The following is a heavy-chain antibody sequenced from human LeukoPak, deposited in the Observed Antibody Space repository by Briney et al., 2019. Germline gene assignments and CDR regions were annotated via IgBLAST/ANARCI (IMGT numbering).Heavy chain of an antibody. D-gene: IGHD5-12*01. CDR2: IYYSGST. V-gene: IGHV4-59*08. CDR1: GGSLSSYY. Sequence: SETLSLTCTVSGGSLSSYYWSWIRQPPGKGLEWIGYIYYSGSTNYNPSLKSRVTISVDTSKNQFSLKLSSVTAADTAVYYCARHDSGYDPDFDYWGQGTLVTVSS. CDR3: ARHDSGYDPDFDY. J-gene: IGHJ4*02.